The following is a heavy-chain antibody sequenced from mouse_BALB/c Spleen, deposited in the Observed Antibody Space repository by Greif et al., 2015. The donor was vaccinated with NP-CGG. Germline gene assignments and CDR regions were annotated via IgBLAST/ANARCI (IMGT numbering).Heavy chain of an antibody. CDR2: IWSGGST. CDR3: ARKRHSSSYAMDY. D-gene: IGHD1-1*01. V-gene: IGHV2-4*02. Sequence: VQRVESGPGLVQPSQSLSITCTVSGFSLTSYGVHWVRQPPGKGLEWLGVIWSGGSTDYNAAFISRLSISKDNSKSQVFFKMNSLRADDTAIYYCARKRHSSSYAMDYWGQGTSVTVSS. J-gene: IGHJ4*01. CDR1: GFSLTSYG.